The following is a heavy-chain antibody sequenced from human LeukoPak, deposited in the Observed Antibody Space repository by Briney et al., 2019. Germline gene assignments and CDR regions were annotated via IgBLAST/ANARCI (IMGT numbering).Heavy chain of an antibody. J-gene: IGHJ4*02. V-gene: IGHV4-59*08. CDR2: IYYSGST. D-gene: IGHD1-26*01. CDR1: GGSISSYY. Sequence: SETLYLTCTVSGGSISSYYWSWIRQPPGKGLEWIGYIYYSGSTNYNPSLKSRVTISVDTSKNQFSLKLSSVTAADTAVYYCARHLVFNWGLVGATREGNFDYWGQGTLVTVSS. CDR3: ARHLVFNWGLVGATREGNFDY.